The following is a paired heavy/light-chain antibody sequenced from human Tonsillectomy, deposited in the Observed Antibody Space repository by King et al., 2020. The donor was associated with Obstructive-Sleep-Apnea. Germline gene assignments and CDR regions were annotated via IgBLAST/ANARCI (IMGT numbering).Heavy chain of an antibody. Sequence: QVHLVQSGTEVKKPGASVKVSCKASGYTFTSDGISWVRQAPGQGLEWVGWISAHNGQTRYAQKFQGRVTMSTDTSTSTAYMELRSLRSDDTAVYYCARAFYSSSSLNYWGQGTLVTVSS. CDR2: ISAHNGQT. CDR1: GYTFTSDG. CDR3: ARAFYSSSSLNY. V-gene: IGHV1-18*04. J-gene: IGHJ4*02. D-gene: IGHD6-6*01.
Light chain of an antibody. J-gene: IGKJ5*01. CDR3: QQYYVTPPT. V-gene: IGKV4-1*01. CDR2: WAS. Sequence: DIVMTQSPDSLAVSLGERATINCKSSQSVLYSSNNKNYLAWYQQKPGQPPKLIIYWASTRESGVPDRFSGSGSGTDFTLTISSLQAEDVALYYCQQYYVTPPTFGQGTRLEIK. CDR1: QSVLYSSNNKNY.